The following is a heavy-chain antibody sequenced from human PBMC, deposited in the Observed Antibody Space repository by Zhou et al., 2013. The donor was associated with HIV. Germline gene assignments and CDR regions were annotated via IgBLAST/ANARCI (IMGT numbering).Heavy chain of an antibody. CDR1: GGSFKNIG. Sequence: QVQLVQSGAEVKKPGSSVKVSCKASGGSFKNIGISWVRQAPGQGLQWIGGIVPFFHTANYAQKFQDRVTITTDESTSTVYMELSSLRSEDTAVYYCARDMSGSRFTAFDYWGQGTLVTVSS. CDR2: IVPFFHTA. CDR3: ARDMSGSRFTAFDY. V-gene: IGHV1-69*05. D-gene: IGHD1-26*01. J-gene: IGHJ4*02.